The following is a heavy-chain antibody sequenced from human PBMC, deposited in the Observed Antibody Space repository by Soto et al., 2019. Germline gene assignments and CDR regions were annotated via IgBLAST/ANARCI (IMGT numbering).Heavy chain of an antibody. CDR2: IWYDGSNK. D-gene: IGHD2-21*01. V-gene: IGHV3-33*01. Sequence: QVQLVESGGGVVQPGRSLKLSCAASGFTFSVYGMHWVRQAPGKGLEWVAVIWYDGSNKYYADSVKGRFTISRDNSKNTLYMQMNSLGAEDTAVYYCAREVTCGSPEGYFDLWGRGTLVTVSS. CDR3: AREVTCGSPEGYFDL. J-gene: IGHJ2*01. CDR1: GFTFSVYG.